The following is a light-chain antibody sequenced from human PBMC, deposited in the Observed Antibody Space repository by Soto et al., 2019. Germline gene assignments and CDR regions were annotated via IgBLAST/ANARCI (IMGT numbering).Light chain of an antibody. CDR3: TSWTTSTTMI. Sequence: QSVLTQPDSVSGSPGQSITISCTGTRSDIVAYNFVSWYQQHPGEVPKLILYDVNVRPSGVSNRFSGSKSGNTASLTISGLQAEDEADYYCTSWTTSTTMIFGGGTKLTVL. V-gene: IGLV2-14*03. J-gene: IGLJ2*01. CDR2: DVN. CDR1: RSDIVAYNF.